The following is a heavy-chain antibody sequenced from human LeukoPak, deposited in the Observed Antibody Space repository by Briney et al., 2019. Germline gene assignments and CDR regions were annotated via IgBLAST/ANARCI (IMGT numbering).Heavy chain of an antibody. Sequence: PSETLSLTCTVSVGSIGSYCWSWIRQPPGKGLEWIGYIYYTGGTNYNPSLKSRVTMSVDTSKNQFSLKLNSVTAADTAVYYCARHEGRSGWNGWYDHWGQGILVTVSS. CDR2: IYYTGGT. CDR1: VGSIGSYC. CDR3: ARHEGRSGWNGWYDH. V-gene: IGHV4-59*08. D-gene: IGHD6-19*01. J-gene: IGHJ4*02.